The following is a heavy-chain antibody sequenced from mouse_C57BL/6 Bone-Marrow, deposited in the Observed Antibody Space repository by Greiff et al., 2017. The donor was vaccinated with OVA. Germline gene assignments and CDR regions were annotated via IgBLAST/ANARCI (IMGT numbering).Heavy chain of an antibody. J-gene: IGHJ2*01. CDR3: STNCYGDYYFDY. Sequence: VQLQQSGAELVRPGASVKLSCTASGFNITDDYMHWVKQRPEQGLEWIGWIDPENGDTEYASKFQGKATITADTSSNTAYLQLSSLTSEDTAVYDCSTNCYGDYYFDYWGQGTTLTVSS. D-gene: IGHD1-2*01. V-gene: IGHV14-4*01. CDR2: IDPENGDT. CDR1: GFNITDDY.